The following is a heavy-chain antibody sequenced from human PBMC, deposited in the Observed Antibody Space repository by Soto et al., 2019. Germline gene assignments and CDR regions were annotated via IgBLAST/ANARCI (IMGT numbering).Heavy chain of an antibody. CDR2: IYWNDDK. Sequence: QITLKESGPTLVKPTQTLTLTCTFSGFSFSTSGVGVGWIRQPPGKALEWLALIYWNDDKRYSPSLKSRLTITKDTSKNQVVLTMTNMDPVDTATYYCAHSPGTNYYDRTGGAFDIWGQGTKVTVSS. D-gene: IGHD3-22*01. J-gene: IGHJ3*02. CDR1: GFSFSTSGVG. V-gene: IGHV2-5*01. CDR3: AHSPGTNYYDRTGGAFDI.